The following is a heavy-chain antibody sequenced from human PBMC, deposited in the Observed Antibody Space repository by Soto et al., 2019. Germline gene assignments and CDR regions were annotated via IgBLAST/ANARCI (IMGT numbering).Heavy chain of an antibody. CDR2: ISYDGRNE. Sequence: QVQVVESGGGVVQPGRSLRLSCAASGFTFRNYAIHWVRQAPGKGLEWVAVISYDGRNEYYADSVRGRFTISRDNSKNTLFLEMNSLRAEDTAVYYCAKGEWYSSTWTASCGQGTLVTVSS. V-gene: IGHV3-30*04. CDR1: GFTFRNYA. CDR3: AKGEWYSSTWTAS. D-gene: IGHD6-13*01. J-gene: IGHJ5*02.